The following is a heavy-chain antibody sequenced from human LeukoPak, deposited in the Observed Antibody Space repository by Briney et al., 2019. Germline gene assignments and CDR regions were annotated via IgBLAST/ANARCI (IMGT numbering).Heavy chain of an antibody. J-gene: IGHJ6*03. CDR3: ARVMYNWNSYYYYYMDV. CDR2: MNPNSGNT. Sequence: GASVKVSCKASGGTFSSYAINWVRQATGQGLEWMGWMNPNSGNTGYAQKFQGRVTMTRNTSISTAYMELSSLRSEDTAVYYCARVMYNWNSYYYYYMDVWGKGTTVTVSS. V-gene: IGHV1-8*02. CDR1: GGTFSSYA. D-gene: IGHD1-7*01.